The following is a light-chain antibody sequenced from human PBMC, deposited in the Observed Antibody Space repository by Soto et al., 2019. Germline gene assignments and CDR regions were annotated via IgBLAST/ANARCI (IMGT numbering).Light chain of an antibody. CDR1: QSIRSW. CDR2: KAS. CDR3: QQYNSHPWT. Sequence: DSRMTQSPSTLPASVGDRATVTCRASQSIRSWLAWYQEKPGKAPKLLIYKASLLETGVPSRFSGSASGTEFTLTISSLQTDDFGTYYCQQYNSHPWTFGQGTKVDI. J-gene: IGKJ1*01. V-gene: IGKV1-5*03.